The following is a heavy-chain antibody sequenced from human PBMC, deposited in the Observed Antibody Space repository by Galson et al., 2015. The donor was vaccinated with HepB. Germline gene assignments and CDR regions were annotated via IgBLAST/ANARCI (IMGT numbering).Heavy chain of an antibody. D-gene: IGHD6-13*01. CDR2: INAGNGNT. J-gene: IGHJ6*02. Sequence: SVKVSCKASGYTFTSCAMHWVRQAPGQRLEWMGWINAGNGNTKYSQKFQGRVTITRDTSASTAYMELSSLRSEDTAVYYCLFQPSSWPYYYYGMDVWGQGTTVTVSS. CDR3: LFQPSSWPYYYYGMDV. V-gene: IGHV1-3*01. CDR1: GYTFTSCA.